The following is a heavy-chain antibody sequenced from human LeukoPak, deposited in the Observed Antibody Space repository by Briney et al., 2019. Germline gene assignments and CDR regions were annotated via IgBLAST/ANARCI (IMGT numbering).Heavy chain of an antibody. CDR2: ILPILGIA. D-gene: IGHD6-13*01. V-gene: IGHV1-69*04. CDR1: GGTFSSYA. Sequence: SVKVSCKASGGTFSSYAISWVRQAPGQRLEWMGRILPILGIANYAQKFQGRVTITADKSTSTAYMELSSLRSEDTAVYYCARDKGHAAAASLYYFDYWGQGTLVTVSS. CDR3: ARDKGHAAAASLYYFDY. J-gene: IGHJ4*02.